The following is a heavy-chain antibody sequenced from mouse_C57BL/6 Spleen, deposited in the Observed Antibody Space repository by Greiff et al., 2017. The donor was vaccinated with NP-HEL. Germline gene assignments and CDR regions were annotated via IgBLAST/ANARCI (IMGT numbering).Heavy chain of an antibody. D-gene: IGHD1-1*02. CDR2: IYPGDGDT. V-gene: IGHV1-82*01. CDR3: ARCGSLYYYAMDY. Sequence: QVQLKESGPELVKPGASVKISCKASGYAFSSSWMNWVKQRPGKGLEWIGRIYPGDGDTNYNGKFKGKATLTADKSSSTAYMQISSLTSEDSAVYFCARCGSLYYYAMDYWGQGTSVTVSS. CDR1: GYAFSSSW. J-gene: IGHJ4*01.